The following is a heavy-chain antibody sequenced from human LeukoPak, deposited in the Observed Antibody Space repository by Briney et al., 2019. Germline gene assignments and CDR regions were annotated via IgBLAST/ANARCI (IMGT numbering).Heavy chain of an antibody. CDR2: IFGSGGTT. V-gene: IGHV3-23*01. Sequence: GGSLRLSCEASGFTFSSYAMSWVRQAPGSGLERVSAIFGSGGTTYYADSVRGRFTISRDNSKNTLYLQMNSLRAEDTAVYYCAKGLNSGTYPYLDHWGQGTLVTVSS. CDR3: AKGLNSGTYPYLDH. D-gene: IGHD1-26*01. J-gene: IGHJ4*02. CDR1: GFTFSSYA.